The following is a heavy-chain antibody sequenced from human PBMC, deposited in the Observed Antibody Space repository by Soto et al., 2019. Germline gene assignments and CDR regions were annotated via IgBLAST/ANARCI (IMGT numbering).Heavy chain of an antibody. CDR2: INDYGTTI. Sequence: EVQLVESGGGLVQSGGSLGLSCAASGFTLGNYWMHWVRPAPGKGLVWVSRINDYGTTINYAESVEGRFIISRDDAKSEVYLQMNNLRADDSAVYYCARGGLEPFDYWGQGALVTVSS. V-gene: IGHV3-74*01. CDR3: ARGGLEPFDY. D-gene: IGHD1-1*01. CDR1: GFTLGNYW. J-gene: IGHJ4*02.